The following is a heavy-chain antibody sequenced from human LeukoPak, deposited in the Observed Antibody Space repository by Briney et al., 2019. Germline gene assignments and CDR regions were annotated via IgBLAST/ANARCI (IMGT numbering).Heavy chain of an antibody. V-gene: IGHV4-39*01. CDR1: GGSISSSSYY. CDR2: IYYSGST. CDR3: ARLLTMYGDPYYFDY. D-gene: IGHD4-17*01. J-gene: IGHJ4*02. Sequence: PSETLSLTCTVSGGSISSSSYYWGWIRQPPGKGLEWIGSIYYSGSTYYNPSLKSRVTISVDTSENQFSLKLSSVTAADTAVYYCARLLTMYGDPYYFDYWGQGTLVTVSS.